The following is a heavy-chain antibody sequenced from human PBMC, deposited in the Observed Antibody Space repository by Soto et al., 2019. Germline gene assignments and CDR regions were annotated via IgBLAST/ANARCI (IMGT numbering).Heavy chain of an antibody. J-gene: IGHJ3*02. D-gene: IGHD3-16*01. Sequence: QITLKESGPTLVKPTQTLTLTCTFSGFSLSTSGVGVGWIRQPPGKALEWLALIYWDDDKRYSPSLKSRLTIPKDTSKNQVVLTMTNMDPVDTATYYCAHRPRSPGLGESAFDIWGQGTMVTVSS. CDR3: AHRPRSPGLGESAFDI. CDR2: IYWDDDK. CDR1: GFSLSTSGVG. V-gene: IGHV2-5*02.